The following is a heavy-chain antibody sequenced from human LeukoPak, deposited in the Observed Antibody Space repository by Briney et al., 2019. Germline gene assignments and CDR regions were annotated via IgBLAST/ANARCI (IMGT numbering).Heavy chain of an antibody. D-gene: IGHD3-22*01. CDR3: ARDRSYYDSTGFYKYAFDI. CDR1: GGSITNYN. Sequence: SETLSLTCTVSGGSITNYNWNRIRQPPGKGLEWIGYISDSGSTNYNPSLKSRVTISADTSKNQFSLKLSSVTAADTAVYYCARDRSYYDSTGFYKYAFDIWGQGTVVTVSS. CDR2: ISDSGST. J-gene: IGHJ3*02. V-gene: IGHV4-59*01.